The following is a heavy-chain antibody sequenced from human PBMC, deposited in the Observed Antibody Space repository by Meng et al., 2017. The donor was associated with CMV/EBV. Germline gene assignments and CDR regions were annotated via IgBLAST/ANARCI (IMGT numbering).Heavy chain of an antibody. V-gene: IGHV3-72*01. CDR3: AGESGSYSFDP. CDR2: IRNKANSYTT. CDR1: GFSFTDHY. D-gene: IGHD1-26*01. J-gene: IGHJ5*02. Sequence: ASGFSFTDHYMDWVRLAPGKGLEWVGRIRNKANSYTTEYAASVKGRFTILRDDSKNSVYLQMNSLKTEDTAVYYCAGESGSYSFDPWGQGTLVTVSS.